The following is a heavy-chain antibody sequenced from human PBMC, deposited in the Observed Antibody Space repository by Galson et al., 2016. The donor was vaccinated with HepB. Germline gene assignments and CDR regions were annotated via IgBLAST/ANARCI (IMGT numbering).Heavy chain of an antibody. CDR1: GYTFTSYY. CDR3: ARARYMVYVIETLDY. Sequence: SVKVSCKASGYTFTSYYLHWVRQAPGQGLEWMGIINPSDSSTSYAQKFQGRVTMTRDTSTSTVYMELSSLRSEDTAVYYCARARYMVYVIETLDYWGQGTLVTVSS. CDR2: INPSDSST. V-gene: IGHV1-46*01. D-gene: IGHD2-8*01. J-gene: IGHJ4*02.